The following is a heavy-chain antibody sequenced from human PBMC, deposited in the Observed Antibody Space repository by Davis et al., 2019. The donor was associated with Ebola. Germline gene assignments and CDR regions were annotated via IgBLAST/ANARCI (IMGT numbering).Heavy chain of an antibody. CDR2: INTNTGNP. CDR3: ARISSIAARYYFDY. CDR1: GYTFTSYA. Sequence: AASVTVSCKASGYTFTSYAMNWVRQAPGQGLEWMGWINTNTGNPTYAQGFTGRFVFSLDTSVSTAYLQISSLKAEDTAVYYCARISSIAARYYFDYWGQGTLVTVSS. V-gene: IGHV7-4-1*02. J-gene: IGHJ4*02. D-gene: IGHD6-6*01.